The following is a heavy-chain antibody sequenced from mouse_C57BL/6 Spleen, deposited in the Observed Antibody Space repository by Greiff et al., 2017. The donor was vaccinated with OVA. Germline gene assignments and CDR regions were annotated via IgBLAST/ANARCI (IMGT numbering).Heavy chain of an antibody. J-gene: IGHJ2*01. V-gene: IGHV7-3*01. CDR3: ARYRYYGSSYPYFDY. CDR2: IRHKANGYTT. Sequence: EVMLVESGGGLVQPGGSLSLSCAASGFTFTDYYMSWVRQPPGKALEWLGFIRHKANGYTTEYSASLKGRFTISRDNSQSILSLQMNALRAEDSATYYCARYRYYGSSYPYFDYWGQGTTLTVSS. D-gene: IGHD1-1*01. CDR1: GFTFTDYY.